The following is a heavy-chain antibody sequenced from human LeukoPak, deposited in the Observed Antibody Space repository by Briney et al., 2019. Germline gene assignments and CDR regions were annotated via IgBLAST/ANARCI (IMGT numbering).Heavy chain of an antibody. CDR2: IYSDNT. Sequence: GGSLRLSCTVSGFTVSSNSMSWVRQAPGKGLEWVSFIYSDNTHYSDSVKGRFTISRDNSKSTLYLQMNSPRAEDTAVYYCARRAGAYSHPYDYWGQGTLVTVSS. J-gene: IGHJ4*02. CDR3: ARRAGAYSHPYDY. V-gene: IGHV3-53*01. D-gene: IGHD4/OR15-4a*01. CDR1: GFTVSSNS.